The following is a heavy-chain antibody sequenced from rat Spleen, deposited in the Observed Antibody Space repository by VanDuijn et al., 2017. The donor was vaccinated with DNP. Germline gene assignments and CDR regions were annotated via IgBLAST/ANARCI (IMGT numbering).Heavy chain of an antibody. CDR2: ITSSGGRT. D-gene: IGHD3-1*01. Sequence: EVQLVESGGGLVQPGRSLKLSCAASGFTFSDYNMAWIRQVPGKGLEWVAAITSSGGRTYFPDSVKGRFTISRDNAKSGLYLQMNSLKSEDTATYYCARGSTSIYWYFDFWGPGTMVAVSS. CDR1: GFTFSDYN. J-gene: IGHJ1*01. CDR3: ARGSTSIYWYFDF. V-gene: IGHV5-25*01.